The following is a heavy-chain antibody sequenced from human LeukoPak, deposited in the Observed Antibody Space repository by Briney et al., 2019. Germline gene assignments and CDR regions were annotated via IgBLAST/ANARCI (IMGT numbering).Heavy chain of an antibody. CDR2: INHSGST. V-gene: IGHV4-34*01. CDR1: GGSFSGYY. CDR3: ASHIAAAGRYYFDY. D-gene: IGHD6-13*01. Sequence: SETLSLTCAVYGGSFSGYYWSWIRQPPGKGLEWIGEINHSGSTNYNPSLKSRVTISVDTSKNQFSLKLSSVAAADTAVYYCASHIAAAGRYYFDYWGQGTLVTVSS. J-gene: IGHJ4*02.